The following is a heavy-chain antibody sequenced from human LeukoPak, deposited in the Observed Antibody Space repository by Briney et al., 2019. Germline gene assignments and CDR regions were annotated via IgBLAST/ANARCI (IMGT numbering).Heavy chain of an antibody. CDR3: AREYWPYYFDY. Sequence: GGSLRLSCAASGFTFSDYYMSWIRQAPGKGLEWVSYISSSGSTIYYADSVKGRFTISRHNAKNSLYLQMNSLRAEDTAVYYCAREYWPYYFDYWGQGTLVTVSS. D-gene: IGHD2-8*02. V-gene: IGHV3-11*04. CDR2: ISSSGSTI. J-gene: IGHJ4*02. CDR1: GFTFSDYY.